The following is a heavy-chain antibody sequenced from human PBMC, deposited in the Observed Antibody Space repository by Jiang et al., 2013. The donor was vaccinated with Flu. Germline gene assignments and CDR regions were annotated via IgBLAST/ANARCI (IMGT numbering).Heavy chain of an antibody. CDR2: ISYDGSNK. V-gene: IGHV3-30*18. Sequence: VQLLESGGGVVQPGRSLRLSCAASGFTFSSYGMHWVRQAPGKGLEWVAVISYDGSNKYYADSVKGRFTISRDNSKNTLYLQMNSLRAEDTAVYYRAKVPGVVAAPTLTDAFDIVGPRDNGHRLF. CDR3: AKVPGVVAAPTLTDAFDI. CDR1: GFTFSSYG. D-gene: IGHD2-15*01. J-gene: IGHJ3*02.